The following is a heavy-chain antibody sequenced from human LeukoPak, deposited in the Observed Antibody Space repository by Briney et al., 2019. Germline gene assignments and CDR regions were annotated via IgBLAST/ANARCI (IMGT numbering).Heavy chain of an antibody. J-gene: IGHJ4*02. D-gene: IGHD3-22*01. Sequence: SETLSLTCAVSGGSISSYYWSWIRQPPGKGLEWIGYIYTSGSTNYSPSPKSRVTISVDTSKNQFSLKLSSVTAADTAVYYCARHDSSGYSPQFDYWGQGTLVTVSS. CDR3: ARHDSSGYSPQFDY. CDR1: GGSISSYY. V-gene: IGHV4-4*09. CDR2: IYTSGST.